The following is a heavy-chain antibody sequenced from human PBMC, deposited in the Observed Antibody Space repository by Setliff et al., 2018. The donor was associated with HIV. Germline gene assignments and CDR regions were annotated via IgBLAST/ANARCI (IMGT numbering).Heavy chain of an antibody. Sequence: GGSLRLSCAASGFIFDDYAMHWVRQPPGKGLEWVSGISWNSGNIVYADSVKGRFTISRDNAKNSLYLQMNSLRAEDTAVYYCARYKWNNWIFGWFDPWGQGTLVTVSS. D-gene: IGHD1-20*01. J-gene: IGHJ5*02. CDR2: ISWNSGNI. CDR3: ARYKWNNWIFGWFDP. CDR1: GFIFDDYA. V-gene: IGHV3-9*01.